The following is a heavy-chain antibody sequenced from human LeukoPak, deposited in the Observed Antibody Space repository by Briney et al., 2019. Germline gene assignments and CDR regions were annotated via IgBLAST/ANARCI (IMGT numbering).Heavy chain of an antibody. CDR2: ISYDGSNK. D-gene: IGHD5-12*01. Sequence: GGSLRLSCAASGFTFSSYGMHWVRQAPGKGLEWVAVISYDGSNKYYADPVKGRFTISRDNSKNTLYLQMNSLRAEDTAVYYCAKDLYVATIFDYWGQGTLVTVSS. V-gene: IGHV3-30*18. CDR1: GFTFSSYG. J-gene: IGHJ4*02. CDR3: AKDLYVATIFDY.